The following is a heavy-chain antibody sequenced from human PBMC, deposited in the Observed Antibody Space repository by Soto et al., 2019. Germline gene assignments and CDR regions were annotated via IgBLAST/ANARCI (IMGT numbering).Heavy chain of an antibody. CDR2: INPGNGNT. CDR3: ARGGYFDSSNYLAY. V-gene: IGHV1-3*01. CDR1: GYTFTSYG. J-gene: IGHJ4*02. Sequence: ASVKVSCRASGYTFTSYGINWVRQAPGRGLEWMGWINPGNGNTKYSQQFQGRVIIDRDTSASTAYMELSSLRPEDTAVYYCARGGYFDSSNYLAYWGLGTLVTVSS. D-gene: IGHD3-22*01.